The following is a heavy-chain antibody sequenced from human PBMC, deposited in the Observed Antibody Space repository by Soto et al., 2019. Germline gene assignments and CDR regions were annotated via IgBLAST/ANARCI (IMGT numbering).Heavy chain of an antibody. J-gene: IGHJ4*02. V-gene: IGHV3-23*01. CDR2: ISHDTRST. CDR3: ARDHWSCPGGRCVWGGADS. D-gene: IGHD2-15*01. CDR1: GFTFDRYA. Sequence: EVQLLESGGGVVQPGGSLRLSCAASGFTFDRYAVTWVRQAPGKGLEWVSTISHDTRSTHYAGSVKGRFTISRDNSKSILYVQMNSLRVDDTAIYFCARDHWSCPGGRCVWGGADSWGQGTLVTVSS.